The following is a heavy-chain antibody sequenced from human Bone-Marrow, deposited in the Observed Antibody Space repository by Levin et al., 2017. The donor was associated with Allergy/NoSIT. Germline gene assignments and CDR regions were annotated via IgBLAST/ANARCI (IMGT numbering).Heavy chain of an antibody. CDR1: GFTFSSYG. CDR2: ISYDGSNK. V-gene: IGHV3-30*18. J-gene: IGHJ6*02. Sequence: GGSLRLSCAASGFTFSSYGMHWVRQAPGKGLEWVAVISYDGSNKYYADSVKGRFTISRDNSKNTLYLQMNSLRAEDTAVYYCAKELWYCSSTSCYTYYDYGMDVWGQGTTVTVSS. CDR3: AKELWYCSSTSCYTYYDYGMDV. D-gene: IGHD2-2*02.